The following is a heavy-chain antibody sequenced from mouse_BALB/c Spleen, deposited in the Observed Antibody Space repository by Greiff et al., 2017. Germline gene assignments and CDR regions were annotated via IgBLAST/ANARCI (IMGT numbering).Heavy chain of an antibody. CDR3: ARAPYEYYAMDY. Sequence: VKLVESGPGLVAPSQSLSITCTVSGFSLTSYGVHWVRQPPGKGLEWLGVIWAGGSTNYNSALMSRLSISKDNSKSQVFLKMNSLQTDDTAMYYCARAPYEYYAMDYWGQGTSVTVSS. CDR1: GFSLTSYG. D-gene: IGHD2-3*01. J-gene: IGHJ4*01. CDR2: IWAGGST. V-gene: IGHV2-9*02.